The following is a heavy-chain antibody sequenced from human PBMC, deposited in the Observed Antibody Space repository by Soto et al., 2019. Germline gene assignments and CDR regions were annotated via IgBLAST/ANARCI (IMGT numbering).Heavy chain of an antibody. CDR3: ARNVPVTPLGY. CDR2: IYSGGGT. J-gene: IGHJ4*02. D-gene: IGHD4-17*01. Sequence: EVQLVESGGDLVQPRGSLRLSCAASGVTVSNNFMSWVRQAPGKGLEWVSIIYSGGGTHYADSVKGRFTISRDNYKNTVYLQMNSLRVEDTAVYYCARNVPVTPLGYWGQGTLVTVSS. CDR1: GVTVSNNF. V-gene: IGHV3-66*01.